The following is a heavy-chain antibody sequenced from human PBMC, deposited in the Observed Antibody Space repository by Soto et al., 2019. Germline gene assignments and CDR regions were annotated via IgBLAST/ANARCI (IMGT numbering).Heavy chain of an antibody. CDR2: ISAYNGNT. V-gene: IGHV1-18*01. CDR3: ARTRAVVVPAATAWFDP. J-gene: IGHJ5*02. D-gene: IGHD2-2*01. CDR1: GYTFTSYG. Sequence: GASVKLSCKASGYTFTSYGISWVRQAPGQGLEWMGWISAYNGNTNYAQKLQGRVTMTTDTSTSTAYMELRSLRSDDTAVYYCARTRAVVVPAATAWFDPWGQGTLVTVSS.